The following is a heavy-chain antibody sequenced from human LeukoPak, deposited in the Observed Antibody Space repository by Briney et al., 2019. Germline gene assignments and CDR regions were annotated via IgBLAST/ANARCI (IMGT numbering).Heavy chain of an antibody. CDR2: IYPGDSDT. J-gene: IGHJ4*02. CDR1: GYSFTNYW. D-gene: IGHD5-18*01. V-gene: IGHV5-51*01. CDR3: ARTNTAMAHYFDY. Sequence: GESLKISCKGSGYSFTNYWIGWVRQMPGKGLEWMGIIYPGDSDTRYSPSFQGQATISADKSIRTAYLRWSSLKASDTAIYYCARTNTAMAHYFDYWGQGTLVTVSS.